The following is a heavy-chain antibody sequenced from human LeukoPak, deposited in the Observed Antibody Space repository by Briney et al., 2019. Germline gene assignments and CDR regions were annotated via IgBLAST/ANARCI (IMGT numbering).Heavy chain of an antibody. D-gene: IGHD3-9*01. CDR1: GFTFSSYG. V-gene: IGHV3-33*01. J-gene: IGHJ4*02. CDR3: ARAGYDILTGYYNGLDY. CDR2: IWYDGSNK. Sequence: GGSLRLSCAASGFTFSSYGMHWVRQAPGKGLEWAAVIWYDGSNKYYADSVKGRLTISRDNSKNTLYLQMNSLRAEDTAVYYCARAGYDILTGYYNGLDYWGQGTLVTVSS.